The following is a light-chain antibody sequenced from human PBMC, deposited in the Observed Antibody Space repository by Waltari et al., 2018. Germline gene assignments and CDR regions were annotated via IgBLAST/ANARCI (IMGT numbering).Light chain of an antibody. CDR3: QQCNNWPPWT. V-gene: IGKV3-15*01. CDR2: GAS. J-gene: IGKJ1*01. Sequence: EIVMTQSPATLSVSPGERATLSCRASQSVRNTFVWYQQKPGQAPRPLIYGASTRVTGIPARFSGSGSGTEFTLTISSLQSEDFAVYYCQQCNNWPPWTFGQGTKVEIK. CDR1: QSVRNT.